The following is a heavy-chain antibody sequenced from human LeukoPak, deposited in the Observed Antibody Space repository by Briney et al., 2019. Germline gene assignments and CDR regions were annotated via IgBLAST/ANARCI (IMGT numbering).Heavy chain of an antibody. V-gene: IGHV3-23*01. CDR3: AKNVGGSGYSPFDY. CDR2: ISGSGGST. D-gene: IGHD3-22*01. Sequence: GGSLRLSCAASGFTFSSYAMSWVRQAPGKGLEWVSAISGSGGSTYYADSVKGRFTISRDNSKHTLYLQMNSLRAEDTAVYNCAKNVGGSGYSPFDYWGQGTLVTVSS. J-gene: IGHJ4*02. CDR1: GFTFSSYA.